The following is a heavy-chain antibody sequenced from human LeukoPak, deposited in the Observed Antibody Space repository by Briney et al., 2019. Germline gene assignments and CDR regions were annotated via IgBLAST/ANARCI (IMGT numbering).Heavy chain of an antibody. D-gene: IGHD6-6*01. Sequence: SETLSLTCTVSGDSISSSYWSWIRQPPGKGLEWIGYIYYSETYYNPSLKSRVTISVDTSKSQFSLKLSSVTAADTAVYYCARGGKVKHSSSYHYWGQGTLVTVSS. V-gene: IGHV4-59*12. CDR1: GDSISSSY. CDR2: IYYSET. CDR3: ARGGKVKHSSSYHY. J-gene: IGHJ4*02.